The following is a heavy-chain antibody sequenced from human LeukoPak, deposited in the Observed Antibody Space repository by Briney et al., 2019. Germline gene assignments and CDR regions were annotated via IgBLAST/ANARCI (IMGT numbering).Heavy chain of an antibody. CDR1: GFTFSSYA. V-gene: IGHV3-30*04. CDR2: K. J-gene: IGHJ6*02. D-gene: IGHD6-13*01. Sequence: GRSLRLSCAASGFTFSSYAMHWVRQAPGKGLEWVAVKYYADSVKGRFTISRDNSKNTLYLQMNSLRAEDTAVYYCARGGAAAGNYTTTGMNVWGQGTRVTASS. CDR3: ARGGAAAGNYTTTGMNV.